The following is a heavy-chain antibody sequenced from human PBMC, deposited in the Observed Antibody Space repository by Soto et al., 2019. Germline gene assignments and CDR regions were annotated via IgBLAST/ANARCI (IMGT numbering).Heavy chain of an antibody. D-gene: IGHD1-1*01. V-gene: IGHV4-30-4*01. CDR1: GGSISSGDYY. CDR2: IYYSGST. CDR3: ASGGRYNENPFDY. Sequence: PSETLSLTCTVSGGSISSGDYYWSWIRQPPGKGLEWIGYIYYSGSTYYNPSLKSRVTISVDTSKNQFSLKLSSVTAADTAVYYCASGGRYNENPFDYWGQGTLVTVS. J-gene: IGHJ4*02.